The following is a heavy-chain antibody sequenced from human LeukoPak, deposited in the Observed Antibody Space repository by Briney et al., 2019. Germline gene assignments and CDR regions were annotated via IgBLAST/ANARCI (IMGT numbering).Heavy chain of an antibody. V-gene: IGHV4-59*01. CDR1: GGSISSYY. CDR3: ARVGNYYYYGMDV. CDR2: IYYSGST. J-gene: IGHJ6*02. Sequence: SETLSLTCTVSGGSISSYYWSWIRQPPGKGLEWIGYIYYSGSTNYNLSLKSRVTISVDTSKNQFSLKLSSVTAADTAVYYCARVGNYYYYGMDVWGQGTTVTVSS.